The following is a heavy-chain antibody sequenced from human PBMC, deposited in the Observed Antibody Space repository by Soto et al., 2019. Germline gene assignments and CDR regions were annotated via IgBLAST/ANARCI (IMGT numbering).Heavy chain of an antibody. CDR1: RYTFSTYA. V-gene: IGHV1-3*01. J-gene: IGHJ4*02. CDR2: INAGNGNT. CDR3: ARDGAVAGGINFDY. Sequence: QVQLVQSGAEVKKPGASVKVSCKASRYTFSTYAIHWVRQAPGQSLEWMGWINAGNGNTKYSQKFQGRVTITRDTPANTAYMELSSLSSEDTAVYYCARDGAVAGGINFDYWGQGTLVTVSS. D-gene: IGHD6-19*01.